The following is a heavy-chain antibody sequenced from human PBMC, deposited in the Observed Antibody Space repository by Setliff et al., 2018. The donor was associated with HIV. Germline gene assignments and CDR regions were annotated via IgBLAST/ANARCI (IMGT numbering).Heavy chain of an antibody. J-gene: IGHJ5*02. D-gene: IGHD6-13*01. V-gene: IGHV4-59*08. Sequence: SETLSLTCTVSGGSISSYFWSWVRQSPGKGLEWIGYNFNSGSTNYNPSLKSRVTISVDMSKNQFSLRLDSVTAADTAVYYCARQHGSSWRFDPWGQGTLVTSPQ. CDR3: ARQHGSSWRFDP. CDR1: GGSISSYF. CDR2: NFNSGST.